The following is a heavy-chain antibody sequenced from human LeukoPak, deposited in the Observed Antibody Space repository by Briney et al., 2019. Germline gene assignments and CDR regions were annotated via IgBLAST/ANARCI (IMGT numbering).Heavy chain of an antibody. D-gene: IGHD2-2*01. V-gene: IGHV4-4*02. CDR2: IYHSGST. Sequence: PSGTLSLTCAVSGGSISSSNWWSWVRQPPGKGLEWIGEIYHSGSTNYSPSLKSRVTISVDKSKNQFSLKLSSVTAADTAVYYCARGGYCSSTSCYPDYWGQGTLVTVSS. CDR3: ARGGYCSSTSCYPDY. CDR1: GGSISSSNW. J-gene: IGHJ4*02.